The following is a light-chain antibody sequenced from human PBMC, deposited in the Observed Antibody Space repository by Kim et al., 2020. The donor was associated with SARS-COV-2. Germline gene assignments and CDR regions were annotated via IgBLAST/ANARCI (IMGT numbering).Light chain of an antibody. Sequence: DTQMTQSPSSLSASIGDRVTITCRASQGISNNLAWYQQKPGKVPKLLIYAASTLQSGVPSRFSGSGSGTDFTLTISSLQPEDVATYYCQKYNSAPWTFGQGTKVDIK. CDR2: AAS. CDR1: QGISNN. J-gene: IGKJ1*01. CDR3: QKYNSAPWT. V-gene: IGKV1-27*01.